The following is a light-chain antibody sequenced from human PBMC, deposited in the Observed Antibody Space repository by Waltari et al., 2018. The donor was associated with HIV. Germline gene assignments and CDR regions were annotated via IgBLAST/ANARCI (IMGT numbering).Light chain of an antibody. Sequence: IRMTQSPSSLSASTGDRVTITCRASQGIGTYLAWYQQKPGRAPKLLIYGASSLQRGVPSRFSSSGSGSEFTLTINCLQSEDFVMYYCQQYYSYPLTFGPGTKVDIK. J-gene: IGKJ3*01. CDR1: QGIGTY. CDR2: GAS. V-gene: IGKV1-8*01. CDR3: QQYYSYPLT.